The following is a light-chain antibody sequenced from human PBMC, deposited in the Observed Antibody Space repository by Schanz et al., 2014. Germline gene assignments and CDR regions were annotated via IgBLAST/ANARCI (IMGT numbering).Light chain of an antibody. CDR1: SSDVGGYDY. J-gene: IGLJ3*02. CDR3: SSHTSSNTWV. Sequence: QSALAQPASVSGSPGQSVTISCTGTSSDVGGYDYVSWYQQHPDKAPKLMIYEGSKRPSGVSNRFSGSKSGNTASLTISGLQAEDEADYYCSSHTSSNTWVFGGGTKLTVL. CDR2: EGS. V-gene: IGLV2-14*01.